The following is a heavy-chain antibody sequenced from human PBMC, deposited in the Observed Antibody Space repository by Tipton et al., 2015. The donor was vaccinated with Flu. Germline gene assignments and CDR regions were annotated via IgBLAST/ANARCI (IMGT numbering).Heavy chain of an antibody. CDR1: GFTFSRSW. V-gene: IGHV3-52*01. CDR3: AIFKNPGH. J-gene: IGHJ4*02. Sequence: SLRLSCAASGFTFSRSWMHWVCQSPEKGLEWVADIKCDGSEKYYVDSVKGRFTISRDNARNSVFLQMNSLRVEDTALYYCAIFKNPGHWGQGTLVTVSS. D-gene: IGHD2/OR15-2a*01. CDR2: IKCDGSEK.